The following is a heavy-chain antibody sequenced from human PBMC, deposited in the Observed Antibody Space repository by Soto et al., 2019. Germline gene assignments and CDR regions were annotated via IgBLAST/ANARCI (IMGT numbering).Heavy chain of an antibody. Sequence: QVQLQESGPGLVKPSQTLSLTCTVSGGSISSGDYYWSWIRQPPGKGLEWIGYIYYSGSTYYNPSLKSRVTISVDTSKNQFSLKLSSVTAADTAVYYCARGPRTYYYDSSGYYPFDYRGQSTLVTVSS. CDR2: IYYSGST. CDR3: ARGPRTYYYDSSGYYPFDY. D-gene: IGHD3-22*01. V-gene: IGHV4-30-4*01. CDR1: GGSISSGDYY. J-gene: IGHJ4*02.